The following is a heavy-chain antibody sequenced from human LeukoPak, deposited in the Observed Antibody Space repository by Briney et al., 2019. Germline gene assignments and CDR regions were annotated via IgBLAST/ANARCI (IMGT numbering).Heavy chain of an antibody. J-gene: IGHJ6*04. CDR2: INHSGST. D-gene: IGHD3-10*01. CDR1: GRSFSGYY. CDR3: ARAVGVRTMGDYDVMDV. Sequence: PSETLSLTCAVYGRSFSGYYWSWLRQPPGKGLEWIGEINHSGSTNYNRSLKSRVPISVDTSKNQFCLELGSVTAADTAVYYCARAVGVRTMGDYDVMDVWGEGTTVTVSS. V-gene: IGHV4-34*01.